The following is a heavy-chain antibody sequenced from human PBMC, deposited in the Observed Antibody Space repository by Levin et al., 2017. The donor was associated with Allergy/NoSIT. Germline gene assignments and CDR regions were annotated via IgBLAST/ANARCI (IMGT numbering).Heavy chain of an antibody. CDR1: GYTFSSYV. CDR3: ARGPKLLYFYYEMDV. Sequence: GESLKISCKASGYTFSSYVMNWVRQAPGQGLEWMGWINTNTGNPTYAQGFTGRFVFSLDTSVSTAYLEISSLKAEDTAVYYCARGPKLLYFYYEMDVWGPGTTVTVSS. V-gene: IGHV7-4-1*02. CDR2: INTNTGNP. J-gene: IGHJ6*02. D-gene: IGHD3-10*01.